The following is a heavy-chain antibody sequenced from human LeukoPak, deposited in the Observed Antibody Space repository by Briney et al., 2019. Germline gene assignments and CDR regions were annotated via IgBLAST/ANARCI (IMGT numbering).Heavy chain of an antibody. J-gene: IGHJ5*02. CDR1: GGSFSSYV. D-gene: IGHD3-22*01. V-gene: IGHV1-69*04. CDR3: AREAGYYFDSSDLFWFDP. Sequence: SVKVSCKASGGSFSSYVITWVRQAPGQGLEWMGRIIPVLDVSTFAQKFQGRVTITADESTSTAYMELSSLRSEDTAVYYCAREAGYYFDSSDLFWFDPWGQGTLVTVSS. CDR2: IIPVLDVS.